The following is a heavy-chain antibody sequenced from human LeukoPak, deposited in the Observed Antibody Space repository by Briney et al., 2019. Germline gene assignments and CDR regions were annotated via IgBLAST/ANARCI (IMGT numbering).Heavy chain of an antibody. CDR2: IYTSGST. J-gene: IGHJ3*02. Sequence: PSETLSLTCTVSGGSISSYYWSWIRQPPGKGLEWIGYIYTSGSTNYNPSLKSRVTISVDTSKNQFSLKLSSVTAADTAVYYCARQKGRIVVVPAATDDAFDIWGQGTMVTVSS. V-gene: IGHV4-4*09. CDR1: GGSISSYY. CDR3: ARQKGRIVVVPAATDDAFDI. D-gene: IGHD2-2*01.